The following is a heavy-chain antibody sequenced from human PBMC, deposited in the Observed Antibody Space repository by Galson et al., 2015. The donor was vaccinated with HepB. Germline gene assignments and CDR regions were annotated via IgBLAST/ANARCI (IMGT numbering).Heavy chain of an antibody. CDR3: ASSWNYPLPYGMDV. D-gene: IGHD1-7*01. J-gene: IGHJ6*02. CDR2: TSYDGSNK. Sequence: SLRLSCAASGFTFSSYGMHWVRQAPGKGLEWVAVTSYDGSNKNYGDSVKGRFTISRDNSKNTLYLQMNSLRAEDTAVYYCASSWNYPLPYGMDVWGQGTTVTVSS. V-gene: IGHV3-30*03. CDR1: GFTFSSYG.